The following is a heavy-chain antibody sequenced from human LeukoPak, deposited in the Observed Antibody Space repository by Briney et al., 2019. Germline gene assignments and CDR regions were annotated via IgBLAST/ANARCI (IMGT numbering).Heavy chain of an antibody. Sequence: KPSETLSLTCTVSGGSISSGGYYWSWIRQHPGKGLEWIGYIYYSGSTYYNPSLKSRVTISVDTSKNQFSLKLSSVTAGDTAVYYCAGAIEGDTAMVTWGQGTLVTVSS. CDR3: AGAIEGDTAMVT. D-gene: IGHD5-18*01. CDR2: IYYSGST. J-gene: IGHJ5*02. CDR1: GGSISSGGYY. V-gene: IGHV4-31*03.